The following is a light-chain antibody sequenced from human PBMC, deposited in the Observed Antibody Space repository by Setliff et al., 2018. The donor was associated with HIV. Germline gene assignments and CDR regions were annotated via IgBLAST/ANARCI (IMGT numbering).Light chain of an antibody. V-gene: IGLV2-14*01. J-gene: IGLJ1*01. Sequence: QSALAQPASVSGSPGQSITISCTGTTSDVGGYNYVSWYQQHPGKAPKLIIDEVRNRPSGVSDRFSGSKSGNTTSLTISGLQAEDEADYYCSSSAITNTLPVGTGTRSPS. CDR1: TSDVGGYNY. CDR3: SSSAITNTLP. CDR2: EVR.